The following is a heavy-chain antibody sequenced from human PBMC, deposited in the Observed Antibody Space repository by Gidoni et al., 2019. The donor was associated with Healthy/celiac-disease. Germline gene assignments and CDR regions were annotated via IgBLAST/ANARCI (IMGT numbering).Heavy chain of an antibody. CDR1: GGTLSSYY. Sequence: QVQMQESGPGLVKPSETLSLACPVYGGTLSSYYWSWIRQPPGKGLEWIGYIYYSGSTNYNPSRKSRVTISVDTSKNQFSLKLSSVTAADTAVYYCARAPPRAGNWHFDLWGRGTLVTVSS. CDR3: ARAPPRAGNWHFDL. J-gene: IGHJ2*01. CDR2: IYYSGST. V-gene: IGHV4-59*01.